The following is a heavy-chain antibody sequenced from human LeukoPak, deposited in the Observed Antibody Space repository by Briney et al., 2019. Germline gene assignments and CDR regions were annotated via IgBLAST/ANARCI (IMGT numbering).Heavy chain of an antibody. Sequence: GGSMRLSCAASGFTFSSYWMSWVRQAPGKGLGWVANIKQEGREKYYVDSVKGRFTISRDNAKNSLYLQMNSLRAEDTAVYYCARVEVVMAAYFDYWGQGTLVTVSS. J-gene: IGHJ4*02. V-gene: IGHV3-7*01. CDR2: IKQEGREK. CDR3: ARVEVVMAAYFDY. D-gene: IGHD2-21*01. CDR1: GFTFSSYW.